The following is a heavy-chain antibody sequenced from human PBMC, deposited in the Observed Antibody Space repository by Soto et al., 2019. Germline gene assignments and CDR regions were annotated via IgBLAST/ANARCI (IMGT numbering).Heavy chain of an antibody. Sequence: GGSLRLSCAASGFTFDDYAMHWVRQVPGKGLEWVSGINWNSGSIGYGDFVKGRFAISTDNAKNSLHLQMNSLSAEDTAFYYCVKDESINWYSGHFRHWGPGTLVTVSS. V-gene: IGHV3-9*01. J-gene: IGHJ1*01. CDR1: GFTFDDYA. CDR2: INWNSGSI. D-gene: IGHD6-13*01. CDR3: VKDESINWYSGHFRH.